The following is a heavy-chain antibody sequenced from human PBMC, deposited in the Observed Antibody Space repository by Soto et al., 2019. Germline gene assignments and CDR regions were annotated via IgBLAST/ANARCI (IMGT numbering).Heavy chain of an antibody. CDR1: GGSFSGYY. J-gene: IGHJ4*02. CDR3: ARGLGIFGEVTPFAF. Sequence: QVQLQQGGAGLLKPSDTLSLTGAVYGGSFSGYYWSWIRQPPGKGLEWIGEINDSGSTKYHPPLKRRATISVDTSKNQLSLKLSSVTAADTAGYYCARGLGIFGEVTPFAFWGQGTLGTVSS. D-gene: IGHD3-3*01. V-gene: IGHV4-34*01. CDR2: INDSGST.